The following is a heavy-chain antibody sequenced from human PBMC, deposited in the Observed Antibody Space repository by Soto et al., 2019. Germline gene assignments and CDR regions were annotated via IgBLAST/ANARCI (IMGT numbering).Heavy chain of an antibody. CDR3: ANLTPPEVGYCTNGICYNFDY. CDR1: GVTFSSYA. J-gene: IGHJ4*02. D-gene: IGHD2-8*01. Sequence: PGGSLRLSCAASGVTFSSYAMSWVCQAPGKGLECVSTVSGSGGSTYYAASVKGRFTISRDNSKSTLHLQMNSLRAEDTAVYYCANLTPPEVGYCTNGICYNFDYWGQGTLATVPS. CDR2: VSGSGGST. V-gene: IGHV3-23*01.